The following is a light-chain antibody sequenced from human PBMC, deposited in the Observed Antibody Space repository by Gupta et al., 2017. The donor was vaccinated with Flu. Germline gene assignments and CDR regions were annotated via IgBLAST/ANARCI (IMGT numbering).Light chain of an antibody. Sequence: EIVLTQSPGPLSLSPGERATLSCRASQSVSSNYLAWYQQKPGQAPRLLIYGASSRATGIPDRFSGSGSGTDFTLTISRLEPEDFAVYDCQQYGSSSWTFGQGTKVEIK. J-gene: IGKJ1*01. V-gene: IGKV3-20*01. CDR2: GAS. CDR3: QQYGSSSWT. CDR1: QSVSSNY.